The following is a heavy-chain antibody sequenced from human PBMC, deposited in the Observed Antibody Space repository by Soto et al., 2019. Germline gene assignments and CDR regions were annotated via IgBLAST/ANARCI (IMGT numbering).Heavy chain of an antibody. CDR2: INDDGSST. D-gene: IGHD3-10*02. J-gene: IGHJ4*02. V-gene: IGHV3-74*01. CDR1: GFTFSMYW. Sequence: GGSLRLSCAASGFTFSMYWMHWVRQVPGKGPEWVSRINDDGSSTNYADSVKGRFTISRDNAKNTLYLQMNALRAEDTAVYYCTRGPRSTSTCTGAFWGQGTLVTVSS. CDR3: TRGPRSTSTCTGAF.